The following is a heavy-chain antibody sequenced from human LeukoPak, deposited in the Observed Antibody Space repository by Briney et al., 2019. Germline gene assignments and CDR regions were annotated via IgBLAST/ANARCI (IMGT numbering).Heavy chain of an antibody. J-gene: IGHJ5*02. CDR3: AKSNVIRGFVVEEGFDP. CDR1: GFTFSSYD. D-gene: IGHD3-10*01. CDR2: ISYDGGDK. Sequence: QTGGSLRLSCAASGFTFSSYDMHWVRQAPGLGPEWVAVISYDGGDKYYADSVKGRFTISRDNSKNTLYLQMNGLRAEDTALYSCAKSNVIRGFVVEEGFDPWGQGTLVTVSS. V-gene: IGHV3-30*18.